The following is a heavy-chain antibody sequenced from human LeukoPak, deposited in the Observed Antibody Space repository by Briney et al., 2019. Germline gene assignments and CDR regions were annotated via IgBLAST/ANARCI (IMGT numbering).Heavy chain of an antibody. CDR3: ASPFTPLIYDFWSGPDY. V-gene: IGHV3-30*02. D-gene: IGHD3-3*01. CDR1: GFTFSSYG. J-gene: IGHJ4*02. CDR2: IRYDGSNK. Sequence: PGGSLRLSCAASGFTFSSYGMHWVRQAPGKGLEWVAFIRYDGSNKYYADSVKGRFTISRDNSKNTLYLQMNSLRAEDTAVYYCASPFTPLIYDFWSGPDYWGQGTLVTVSS.